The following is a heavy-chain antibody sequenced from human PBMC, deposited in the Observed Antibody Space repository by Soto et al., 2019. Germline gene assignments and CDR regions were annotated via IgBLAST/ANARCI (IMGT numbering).Heavy chain of an antibody. V-gene: IGHV4-4*02. CDR3: ARENSTIFGVVTHNWFDS. CDR2: IYHSGST. J-gene: IGHJ5*01. Sequence: SETLSLTCAVSGGSISSSNWWSWVRQPPGKGLEWIGEIYHSGSTNYNPSLKSRVTISVDKSKNQFSLELSSVAAADTAVYYCARENSTIFGVVTHNWFDSWGQATLLTVSS. D-gene: IGHD3-3*01. CDR1: GGSISSSNW.